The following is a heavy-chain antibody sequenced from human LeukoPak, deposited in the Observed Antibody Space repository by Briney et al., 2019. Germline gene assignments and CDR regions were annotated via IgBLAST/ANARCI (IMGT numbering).Heavy chain of an antibody. V-gene: IGHV4-39*01. CDR2: LFYGENT. CDR3: ARQLPTAAADTRGYFDY. Sequence: PSETLSLTCTVSGGSISPISSSTYYWGWIRQAPGKGLEWIGSLFYGENTHYNPFLKSRATLSVDASNHQFSLKLTSVTAADAAVYFCARQLPTAAADTRGYFDYWGQGTVVTVSS. J-gene: IGHJ4*02. CDR1: GGSISPISSSTYY. D-gene: IGHD6-25*01.